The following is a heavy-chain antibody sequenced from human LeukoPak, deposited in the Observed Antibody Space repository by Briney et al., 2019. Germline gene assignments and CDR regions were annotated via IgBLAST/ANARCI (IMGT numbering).Heavy chain of an antibody. J-gene: IGHJ6*02. D-gene: IGHD3-10*01. CDR2: MNPNSGNT. Sequence: GASMKVSCKASGYTFTSYDINWVRQATGQGLEWMGWMNPNSGNTGYAQKLQGRVTMTRNTSISTAYMELSSLRSEDTAVYYCARVLLWFGEPHYGMDVWGQGTTVTVSS. CDR1: GYTFTSYD. CDR3: ARVLLWFGEPHYGMDV. V-gene: IGHV1-8*01.